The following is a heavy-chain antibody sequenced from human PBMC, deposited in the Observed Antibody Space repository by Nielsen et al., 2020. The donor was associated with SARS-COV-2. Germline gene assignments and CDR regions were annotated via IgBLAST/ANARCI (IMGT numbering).Heavy chain of an antibody. CDR2: IRSKAAGGAI. CDR3: SRARGHRYGPPAARHFDL. Sequence: WIRQPPGKGLEWLSFIRSKAAGGAIEYAASVKGRFTISRDDSKSVAYLQMNSLIIEDTAVYYCSRARGHRYGPPAARHFDLWGRGTQVTAPQ. V-gene: IGHV3-49*02. D-gene: IGHD3-10*01. J-gene: IGHJ2*01.